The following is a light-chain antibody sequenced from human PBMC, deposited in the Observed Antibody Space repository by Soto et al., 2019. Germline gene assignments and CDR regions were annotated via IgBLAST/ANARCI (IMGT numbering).Light chain of an antibody. J-gene: IGKJ5*01. CDR2: DAS. Sequence: DIQMTQPTSTLSAAVGDSVTITCRASQKIRNLLAWYQQKPGRAPKPLIFDASTLRTGVPSRFSGSGSGSEFNFTITGLQPDDFATYFCQQYYTYATLGNGTVLEIK. V-gene: IGKV1-5*01. CDR3: QQYYTYAT. CDR1: QKIRNL.